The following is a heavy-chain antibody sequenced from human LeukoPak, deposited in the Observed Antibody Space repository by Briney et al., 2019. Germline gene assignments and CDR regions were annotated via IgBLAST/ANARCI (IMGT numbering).Heavy chain of an antibody. CDR1: GFTFSSYE. V-gene: IGHV3-48*03. Sequence: GGSLRLSCVASGFTFSSYEMNWVRQAPGKGLEWVSYISSSGSPRHYADSVKGRFTISREDAKNSLYLQMNSLRAGDTAVYYCARARKYSSGWYVAFDIWGQGTMVTVSS. D-gene: IGHD6-19*01. J-gene: IGHJ3*02. CDR3: ARARKYSSGWYVAFDI. CDR2: ISSSGSPR.